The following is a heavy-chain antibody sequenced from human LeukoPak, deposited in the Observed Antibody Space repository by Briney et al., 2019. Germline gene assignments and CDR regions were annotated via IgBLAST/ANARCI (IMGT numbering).Heavy chain of an antibody. CDR2: INHSGST. Sequence: SETLSLTCAVYGGSFSGYYWSWIRQPPGKGLEWIGEINHSGSTNYNPSLKSRVTILVDTSKNQFSLRLSSVTAADTAVYYCARYGTWFDPWGQGALVTVSS. V-gene: IGHV4-34*01. D-gene: IGHD3-16*01. CDR1: GGSFSGYY. J-gene: IGHJ5*02. CDR3: ARYGTWFDP.